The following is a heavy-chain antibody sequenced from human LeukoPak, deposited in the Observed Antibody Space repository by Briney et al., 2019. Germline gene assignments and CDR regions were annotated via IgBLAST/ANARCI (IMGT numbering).Heavy chain of an antibody. V-gene: IGHV4-34*01. Sequence: SETLSLTCAVYNGFDSYYMTIVRQPPGKGLEWVGEITYRGSGNYNPSLKGRATISINVSQRQFSLSLRSVTAADTATYYCGVYGGDWRFDFWGQGTPITVSS. CDR2: ITYRGSG. CDR3: GVYGGDWRFDF. CDR1: NGFDSYY. D-gene: IGHD2-21*02. J-gene: IGHJ4*02.